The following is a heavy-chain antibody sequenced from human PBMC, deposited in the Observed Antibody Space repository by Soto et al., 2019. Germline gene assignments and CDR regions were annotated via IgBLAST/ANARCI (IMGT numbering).Heavy chain of an antibody. D-gene: IGHD3-10*01. CDR3: ARQLWFGELL. J-gene: IGHJ4*02. CDR2: VFWDDDK. V-gene: IGHV2-5*02. CDR1: GFSLSTSGVG. Sequence: QITLKESGPTLVKPTQTLTLTCTFSGFSLSTSGVGVGWIRQPPGKALEWLALVFWDDDKRYSPSLKSRLTIXXDTSKTQVVLTLTNMDPVDTATYYCARQLWFGELLWGQGTLVTVSS.